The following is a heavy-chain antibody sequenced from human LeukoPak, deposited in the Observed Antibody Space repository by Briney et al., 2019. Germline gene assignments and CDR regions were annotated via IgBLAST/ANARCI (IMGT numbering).Heavy chain of an antibody. J-gene: IGHJ4*02. CDR2: IIPIFGTA. V-gene: IGHV1-69*01. D-gene: IGHD3-3*01. CDR1: GGTFSSYA. Sequence: GASVKVSCKASGGTFSSYAISWVRQAPGQGLEWMGGIIPIFGTANYAQKFQGRVTITADESTSTAYMELSSLRSEDTAVYYCARTVWSGWNFDYWGQGTLVTVSS. CDR3: ARTVWSGWNFDY.